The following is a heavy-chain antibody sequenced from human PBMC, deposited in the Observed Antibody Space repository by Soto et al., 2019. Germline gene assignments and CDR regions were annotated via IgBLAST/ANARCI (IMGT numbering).Heavy chain of an antibody. Sequence: QVHLVQSGAEVKKPGASVKVSCQGSGYAFTTYGITWVRQAPGQGLEWMGWISAHNGNTNYAQKLQGRVTVTRDTSTSTAYMELRRLRYDDTAVYHWARGRYGDYWGQGALVTVSS. D-gene: IGHD1-1*01. CDR3: ARGRYGDY. J-gene: IGHJ4*02. V-gene: IGHV1-18*01. CDR2: ISAHNGNT. CDR1: GYAFTTYG.